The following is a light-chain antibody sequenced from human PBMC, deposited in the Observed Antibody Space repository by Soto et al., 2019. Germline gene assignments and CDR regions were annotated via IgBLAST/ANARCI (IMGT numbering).Light chain of an antibody. V-gene: IGKV1-39*01. Sequence: DIQMTQSTSSLSASVGDRVTITCRASQSISSYLNWYQQKPGKAPKLLIYAASSLQSGVPSRFSGSGSGTEFTLTISSQQPEDFATYYCQQSYSTLSITYGQGTRLEIK. CDR3: QQSYSTLSIT. CDR1: QSISSY. J-gene: IGKJ5*01. CDR2: AAS.